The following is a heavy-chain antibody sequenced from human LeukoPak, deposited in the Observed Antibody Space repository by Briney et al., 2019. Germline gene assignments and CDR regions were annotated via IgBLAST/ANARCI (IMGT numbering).Heavy chain of an antibody. D-gene: IGHD2-2*01. CDR1: GGSFSGYY. Sequence: PSETLSLTCAVYGGSFSGYYWSWIRQPPGKGLEWIGEINHSGSTNYNPSLKSRVTISVDTSKNQFSLKLSSVTAADTAVYYCARGVVVPAAVNYYYYYGMDVWGQGTTVTVSS. CDR3: ARGVVVPAAVNYYYYYGMDV. V-gene: IGHV4-34*01. J-gene: IGHJ6*02. CDR2: INHSGST.